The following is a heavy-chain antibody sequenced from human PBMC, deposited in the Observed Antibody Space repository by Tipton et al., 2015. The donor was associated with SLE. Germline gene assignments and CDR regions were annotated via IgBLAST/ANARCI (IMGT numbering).Heavy chain of an antibody. J-gene: IGHJ4*02. D-gene: IGHD4/OR15-4a*01. CDR2: IYHSGST. CDR3: ARGLTMVDY. CDR1: GVSINSHY. Sequence: TLSLTCTVSGVSINSHYWGWIRQPPGKGLEWIGSIYHSGSTYYNPSLKSRVTISVDTSKNQFSLKLSSVTAADTAVYYCARGLTMVDYWGQGTLVTVSS. V-gene: IGHV4-38-2*02.